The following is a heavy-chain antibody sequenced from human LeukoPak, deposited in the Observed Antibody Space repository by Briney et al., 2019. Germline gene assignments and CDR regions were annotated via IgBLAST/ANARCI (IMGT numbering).Heavy chain of an antibody. J-gene: IGHJ4*02. Sequence: SGGSQRLSCAASGFTFSSYAMSWVRQAPGKGLEWVSAISGSGGSTYYADSLKGRFTISRDNSKNFLYLQLNSLRAEDTALYYCANESPHRSGFYKWGQGTLVTVSS. CDR2: ISGSGGST. CDR3: ANESPHRSGFYK. CDR1: GFTFSSYA. D-gene: IGHD3-22*01. V-gene: IGHV3-23*01.